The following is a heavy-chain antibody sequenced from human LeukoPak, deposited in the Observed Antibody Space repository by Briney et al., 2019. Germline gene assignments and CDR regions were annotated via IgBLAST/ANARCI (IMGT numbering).Heavy chain of an antibody. Sequence: GGSLRLSCAASGFTFSSYGMHWVRQAPGKGLEWVAVISYDGSNKYYADSVKGRFTISRDNSKNTLYLQMNSLRAEDTAVYYCAREGDSSGYGDYWGQGTLVTVSS. CDR2: ISYDGSNK. V-gene: IGHV3-30*03. CDR3: AREGDSSGYGDY. CDR1: GFTFSSYG. D-gene: IGHD3-22*01. J-gene: IGHJ4*02.